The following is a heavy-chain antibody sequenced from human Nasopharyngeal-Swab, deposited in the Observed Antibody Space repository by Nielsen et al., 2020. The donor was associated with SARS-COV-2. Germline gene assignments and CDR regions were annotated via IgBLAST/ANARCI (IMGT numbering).Heavy chain of an antibody. V-gene: IGHV3-23*01. D-gene: IGHD6-13*01. CDR3: ASSYSSLVGFSYAMDV. Sequence: GESLKISCAASGFTFSTYAMYWVRQPPAKGLEWVSSISGSGGGTQYADSVKGRSTSSRDNSRNTVFLQMNSLRAEDTAVYYCASSYSSLVGFSYAMDVWGQGTTVTVSS. J-gene: IGHJ6*02. CDR1: GFTFSTYA. CDR2: ISGSGGGT.